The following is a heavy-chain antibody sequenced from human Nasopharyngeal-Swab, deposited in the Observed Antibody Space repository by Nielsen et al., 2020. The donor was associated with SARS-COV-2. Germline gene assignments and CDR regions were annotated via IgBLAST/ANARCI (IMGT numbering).Heavy chain of an antibody. D-gene: IGHD2-21*02. CDR3: AGDRRGGDGFDY. CDR1: GGSISSYY. Sequence: SETLSLTCTVSGGSISSYYWSWIRQPPGKGLEWIGYIYYSGSTNYNPSLKSRVTISVDTSKNQLSLKLSSVTAADTAVYYCAGDRRGGDGFDYWGQGTLVTVSS. V-gene: IGHV4-59*01. J-gene: IGHJ4*02. CDR2: IYYSGST.